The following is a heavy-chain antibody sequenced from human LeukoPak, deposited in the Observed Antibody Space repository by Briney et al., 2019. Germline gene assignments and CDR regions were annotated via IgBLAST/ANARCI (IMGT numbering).Heavy chain of an antibody. D-gene: IGHD3-22*01. CDR2: ISAYNGYT. CDR1: GYTFTSYG. J-gene: IGHJ5*02. CDR3: ARAKYDSNGYYWFDP. Sequence: ASVKVSCKASGYTFTSYGISWVRQAPGQGLEWMGWISAYNGYTKYAEKLQGRVTMTTDTSTSTAYMELRSLRSDDTAVYYCARAKYDSNGYYWFDPWGQGTLVTVSS. V-gene: IGHV1-18*01.